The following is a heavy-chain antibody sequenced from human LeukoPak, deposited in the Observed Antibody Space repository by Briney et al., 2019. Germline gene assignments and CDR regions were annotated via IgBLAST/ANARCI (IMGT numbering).Heavy chain of an antibody. CDR1: GYTFTDYY. CDR2: INPNSGGT. Sequence: ASVKVSCKASGYTFTDYYMHWVRQAPGQGLEWMGWINPNSGGTNYAQKFQGRVTMTRDPSISTAYMELSRLRSDDTAVYYCARGGTRSQYSSSWYNWFDPWGQGTLVTVSS. D-gene: IGHD6-13*01. J-gene: IGHJ5*02. V-gene: IGHV1-2*02. CDR3: ARGGTRSQYSSSWYNWFDP.